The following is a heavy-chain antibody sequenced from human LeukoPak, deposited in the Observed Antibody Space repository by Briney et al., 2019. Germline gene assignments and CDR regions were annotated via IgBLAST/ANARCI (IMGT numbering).Heavy chain of an antibody. CDR2: IYTSGST. CDR1: GGSISSYY. CDR3: ARSYGDYVAPNFDY. D-gene: IGHD4-17*01. J-gene: IGHJ4*02. Sequence: PSEALSLTCTVSGGSISSYYWSWIRQPAGKGLEWIGRIYTSGSTNYNPSLKSRVTMSVDTSKNQFSLKLSSVTAADTAVYYCARSYGDYVAPNFDYWGQGTLVTVSS. V-gene: IGHV4-4*07.